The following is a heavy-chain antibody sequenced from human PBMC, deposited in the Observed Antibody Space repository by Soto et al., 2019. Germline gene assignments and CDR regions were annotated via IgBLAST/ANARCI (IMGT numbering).Heavy chain of an antibody. CDR1: GFTFSSYS. J-gene: IGHJ4*02. V-gene: IGHV3-21*01. D-gene: IGHD6-6*01. Sequence: EVQLVESGGGLVKPGGSLRLSCAASGFTFSSYSMNWVRQAPGKGLEWVSSISSSSSYIYYADSVKGRFTISRDNAKNSRYLQMNSLRAEDTAVYYCAREGGSSSNFFDYWGQGTLVTVSS. CDR2: ISSSSSYI. CDR3: AREGGSSSNFFDY.